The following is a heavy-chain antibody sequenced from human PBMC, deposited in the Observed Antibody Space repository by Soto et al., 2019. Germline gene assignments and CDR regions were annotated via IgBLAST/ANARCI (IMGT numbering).Heavy chain of an antibody. CDR3: AADVLTFFNDRSGYNSNGFAT. CDR2: IVVGSGNT. J-gene: IGHJ6*01. CDR1: GLTFIDSA. D-gene: IGHD3-22*01. V-gene: IGHV1-58*01. Sequence: SVKVSYKASGLTFIDSAVQWVRQTRGHRLEWIGWIVVGSGNTNYAQEFQGRVTITRDMSTNTVYMKMSSLRSEDSAVFYCAADVLTFFNDRSGYNSNGFATWGQLTT.